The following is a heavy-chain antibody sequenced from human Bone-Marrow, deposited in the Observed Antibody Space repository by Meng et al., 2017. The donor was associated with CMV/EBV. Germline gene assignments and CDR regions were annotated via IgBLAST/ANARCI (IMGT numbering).Heavy chain of an antibody. CDR1: FSSYA. D-gene: IGHD3-22*01. CDR3: ASTPGHYDSSGYYALYFQH. V-gene: IGHV1-69*05. CDR2: IIPIFSTA. Sequence: FSSYAISWVRQAPGQGLEWMGGIIPIFSTANYAQKFQGRVTITTDESTSTAYMELSSLRSEDTAVYYCASTPGHYDSSGYYALYFQHWGQGTLVTVSS. J-gene: IGHJ1*01.